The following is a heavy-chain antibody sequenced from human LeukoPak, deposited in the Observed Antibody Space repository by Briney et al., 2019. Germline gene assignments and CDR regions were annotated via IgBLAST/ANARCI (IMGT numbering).Heavy chain of an antibody. CDR2: ISGSGGST. Sequence: GGSLRLSCAASGFTFSSYAMSWVHQAPGKGLEWVSAISGSGGSTYYADSVKGRFTISRDNSKNTLYLQMNSLRAEDTAVYYCAKIVALSSSSTYYFDYWGQGTLVTVSS. D-gene: IGHD6-6*01. CDR3: AKIVALSSSSTYYFDY. J-gene: IGHJ4*02. V-gene: IGHV3-23*01. CDR1: GFTFSSYA.